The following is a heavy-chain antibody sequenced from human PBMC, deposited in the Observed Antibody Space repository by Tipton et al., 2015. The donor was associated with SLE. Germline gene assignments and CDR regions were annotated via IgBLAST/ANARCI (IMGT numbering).Heavy chain of an antibody. D-gene: IGHD5-18*01. J-gene: IGHJ3*02. Sequence: TLSLTCAVYGGSFSGYYWSWIRQPAGKGLEWIWRIYTSGSTNYNPSLKSRVTMSVDTSKNQFSLKLSSVTAADTAVYYCARRIQLWLVAFDIWGQGTMVTVSS. V-gene: IGHV4-59*10. CDR3: ARRIQLWLVAFDI. CDR2: IYTSGST. CDR1: GGSFSGYY.